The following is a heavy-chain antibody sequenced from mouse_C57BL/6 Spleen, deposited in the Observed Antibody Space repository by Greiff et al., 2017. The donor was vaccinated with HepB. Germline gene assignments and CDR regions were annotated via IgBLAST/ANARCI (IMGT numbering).Heavy chain of an antibody. J-gene: IGHJ3*01. Sequence: EVQLQQSGAELVRPGASVKLSCTASGFNIKDDYMHWVKQRPEQGLEWIGWIDPENGDTEYASKFQGKATITADTSSNTAYLQLSSLTSEDTAVYYCTTDYGSSYNAWFAYWGQGTLVTVSA. CDR1: GFNIKDDY. D-gene: IGHD1-1*01. CDR2: IDPENGDT. V-gene: IGHV14-4*01. CDR3: TTDYGSSYNAWFAY.